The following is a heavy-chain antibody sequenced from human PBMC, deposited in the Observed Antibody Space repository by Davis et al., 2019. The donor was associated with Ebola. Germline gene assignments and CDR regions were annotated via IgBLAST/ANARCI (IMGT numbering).Heavy chain of an antibody. D-gene: IGHD5/OR15-5a*01. CDR3: AKSVYDPPDV. V-gene: IGHV3-30*18. J-gene: IGHJ6*02. CDR1: GFTFSSYG. CDR2: ISYDGSNK. Sequence: GGSLRLSCAASGFTFSSYGMHWVRQAPGLSLLSLPVISYDGSNKYYADSVKGRFTISRDNSKNTLYLQMNSLRAEDTAVYYCAKSVYDPPDVWGQGTTVTVSS.